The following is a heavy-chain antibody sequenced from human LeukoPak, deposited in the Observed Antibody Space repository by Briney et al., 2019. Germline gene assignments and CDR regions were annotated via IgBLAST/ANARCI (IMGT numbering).Heavy chain of an antibody. CDR3: ARGYCSSTSCYASYYYYGMDV. V-gene: IGHV4-59*08. Sequence: PSETLSLTCTVSGGSISSYYWSWIRQPPGKGLEWIGYIYYSGSTYYNPSLKSRVTISVDTSKNQFSLKLSSVTAADTAVYYCARGYCSSTSCYASYYYYGMDVWGQGTTVTVSS. D-gene: IGHD2-2*01. CDR2: IYYSGST. CDR1: GGSISSYY. J-gene: IGHJ6*02.